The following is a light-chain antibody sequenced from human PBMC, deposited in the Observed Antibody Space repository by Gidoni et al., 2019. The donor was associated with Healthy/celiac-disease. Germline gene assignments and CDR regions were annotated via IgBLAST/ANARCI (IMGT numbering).Light chain of an antibody. CDR2: DAS. J-gene: IGKJ5*01. CDR3: QQRSNWPPSIT. Sequence: EIVLTQSPATLSLSPGERATLSCRASQSVSSYLAWYQQKPGQAPRLLIHDASNRATGIPARFSGSGSGTDFTLTISSLEPEDFAVYYCQQRSNWPPSITFGQXTRLEIK. CDR1: QSVSSY. V-gene: IGKV3-11*01.